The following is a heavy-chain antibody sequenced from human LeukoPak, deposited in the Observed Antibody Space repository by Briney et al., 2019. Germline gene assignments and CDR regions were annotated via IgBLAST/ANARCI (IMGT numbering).Heavy chain of an antibody. CDR3: VRTSIAARRANAFDI. CDR1: GGSISSGGYS. J-gene: IGHJ3*02. V-gene: IGHV4-30-2*01. D-gene: IGHD6-6*01. CDR2: IYHSGST. Sequence: SETLSLTCAVSGGSISSGGYSWSRIRQPPGKGLEWIGYIYHSGSTYYNPSLKSRVTISVDRSKNQFSLKLSSVTAADTAVYYCVRTSIAARRANAFDIWGQGTMVTVSS.